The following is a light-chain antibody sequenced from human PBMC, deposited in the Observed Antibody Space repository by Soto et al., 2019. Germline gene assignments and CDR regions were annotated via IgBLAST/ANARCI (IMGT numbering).Light chain of an antibody. Sequence: DIPMTQSPTALSASVGDRVTITCRASQGTSNHLAWYQQKPGKVPKLLIYAASTLQSGVPSRFSGSGSGTYFTLTISSLQPEDVATYYCQKHNNAPLTFGGGTKVEIK. CDR3: QKHNNAPLT. CDR2: AAS. CDR1: QGTSNH. V-gene: IGKV1-27*01. J-gene: IGKJ4*01.